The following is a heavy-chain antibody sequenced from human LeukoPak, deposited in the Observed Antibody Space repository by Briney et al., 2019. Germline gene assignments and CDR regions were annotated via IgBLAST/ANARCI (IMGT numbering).Heavy chain of an antibody. Sequence: PGGSLRLSCAASGFTFSSFAMSWVRQAPGEGLEWVSAISGSGGSTYYADSVKGRFTISRDNSKNTLYLQMNSLRAEDTAVYYCAEVKQWPADNWFDPWGQGTLVTVSS. CDR3: AEVKQWPADNWFDP. V-gene: IGHV3-23*01. D-gene: IGHD6-19*01. CDR2: ISGSGGST. CDR1: GFTFSSFA. J-gene: IGHJ5*02.